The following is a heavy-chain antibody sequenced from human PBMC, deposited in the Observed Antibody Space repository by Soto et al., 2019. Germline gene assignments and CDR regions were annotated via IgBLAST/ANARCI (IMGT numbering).Heavy chain of an antibody. CDR2: INTSNGNT. J-gene: IGHJ5*02. D-gene: IGHD2-2*01. CDR3: ATIWGLHCTPTRCSENWLDP. CDR1: GYTFPTYG. V-gene: IGHV1-18*01. Sequence: QVQLVQSGAEVKKPGASVKVSCNASGYTFPTYGISWVRETPGQGIEWMGWINTSNGNTNYAQKFQARVTMTTDTATTTAYMELSSLRSDDTAVYYCATIWGLHCTPTRCSENWLDPCCQGTLVSVSS.